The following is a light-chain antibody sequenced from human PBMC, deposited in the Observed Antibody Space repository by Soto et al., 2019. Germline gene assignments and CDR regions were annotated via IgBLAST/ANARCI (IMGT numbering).Light chain of an antibody. CDR1: QSLLYGAGYMY. J-gene: IGKJ2*01. CDR3: MQTLQTPYT. V-gene: IGKV2-28*01. CDR2: LGS. Sequence: DIVMTQSPLSLPVTPGEPASISCRSSQSLLYGAGYMYVDWYLQKPGRPPQLLTFLGSNRASGVPDRFSGSVSGTDFTLKISRVETEDVGVYYCMQTLQTPYTFGQGTKLEIK.